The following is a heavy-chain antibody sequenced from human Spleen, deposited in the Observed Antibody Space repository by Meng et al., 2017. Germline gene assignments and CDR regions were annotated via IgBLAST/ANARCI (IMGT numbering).Heavy chain of an antibody. CDR2: INLNSGGT. V-gene: IGHV1-2*02. Sequence: ASVKVSCKASGYTFTDSYMHWVRQAPGQGLEWMGWINLNSGGTNYAPKFQGRVTMTSDTSINTAYMELSRLTSDDTAVYYCAKDLLDSLWFGELSSYWGPGTLVTVSS. CDR3: AKDLLDSLWFGELSSY. J-gene: IGHJ4*02. CDR1: GYTFTDSY. D-gene: IGHD3-10*01.